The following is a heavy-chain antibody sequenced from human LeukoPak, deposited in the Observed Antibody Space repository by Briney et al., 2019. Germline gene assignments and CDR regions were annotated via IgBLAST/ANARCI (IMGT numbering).Heavy chain of an antibody. CDR3: AKSHGYSYGFDY. Sequence: PGGSLRLSCAASGFTFSSYWMSWVRQAPGKGLEWVATIRQDGSQKYYVDSVKGRFTISRDNSKNTLYLQMNSLRAEDTAVYYCAKSHGYSYGFDYWGQGTLVTVSS. J-gene: IGHJ4*02. D-gene: IGHD5-18*01. CDR1: GFTFSSYW. CDR2: IRQDGSQK. V-gene: IGHV3-7*01.